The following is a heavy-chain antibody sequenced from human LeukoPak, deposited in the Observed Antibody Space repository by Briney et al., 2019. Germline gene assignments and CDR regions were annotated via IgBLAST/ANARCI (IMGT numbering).Heavy chain of an antibody. Sequence: HPGGSLRLSCAASGFTFSSYSMNWVRQAPGKGLEWVSYISSSSSTIYYADSVKGRFTISRDNAKNSLYLQMNSLRAEDTAVYYCATDPGDYDYGDYGWFDPWGQGTLVTVSS. CDR1: GFTFSSYS. CDR2: ISSSSSTI. J-gene: IGHJ5*02. V-gene: IGHV3-48*01. CDR3: ATDPGDYDYGDYGWFDP. D-gene: IGHD4-17*01.